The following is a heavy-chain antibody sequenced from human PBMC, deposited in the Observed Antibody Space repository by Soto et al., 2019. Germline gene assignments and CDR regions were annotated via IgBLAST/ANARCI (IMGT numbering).Heavy chain of an antibody. J-gene: IGHJ6*02. CDR1: GCSRSSGGDY. CDR3: ARVRLVSTSLCYYGTVV. Sequence: SETLSLTCTVSGCSRSSGGDYWSWIRQHPGKGLEWIGYINYSWSTYYNSSLKSRVTLSVDTSKNQFSLKLSSVTAADTAVYYCARVRLVSTSLCYYGTVVSCPGTTVS. CDR2: INYSWST. V-gene: IGHV4-31*03. D-gene: IGHD5-12*01.